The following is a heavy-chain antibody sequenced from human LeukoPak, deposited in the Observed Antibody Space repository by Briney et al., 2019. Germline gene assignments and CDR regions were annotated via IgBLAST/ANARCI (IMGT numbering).Heavy chain of an antibody. CDR3: ARASCWNCYYMDV. CDR1: GFTFSNYA. J-gene: IGHJ6*03. D-gene: IGHD1-1*01. V-gene: IGHV3-30*04. Sequence: PGGSLRLSCAASGFTFSNYAMHWVRQAPGKGLEWVALISYDGTNKYYADSVKGRFTISRDNSKNTLYLQMNSLTAEDTALYYCARASCWNCYYMDVWGKGTTVTVSS. CDR2: ISYDGTNK.